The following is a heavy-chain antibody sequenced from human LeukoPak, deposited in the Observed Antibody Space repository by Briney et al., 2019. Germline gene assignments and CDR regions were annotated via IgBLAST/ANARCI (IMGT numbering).Heavy chain of an antibody. D-gene: IGHD6-19*01. CDR1: GGSVNSGAFY. J-gene: IGHJ4*02. CDR2: NYYSGST. CDR3: ARDPSIAVAGTFDY. Sequence: PSETLSLTCNVSGGSVNSGAFYWGWIRQPPGKGLEWIGSNYYSGSTYYNPSLKSRVTISVDTSKNQFSLKLSSVTAADTAVYYCARDPSIAVAGTFDYWGQGTLVTVSS. V-gene: IGHV4-39*07.